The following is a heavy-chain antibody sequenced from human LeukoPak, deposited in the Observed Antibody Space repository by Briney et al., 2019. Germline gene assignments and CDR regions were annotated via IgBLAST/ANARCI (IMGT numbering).Heavy chain of an antibody. D-gene: IGHD1-26*01. CDR3: ARGLYSGDDY. V-gene: IGHV4-34*01. Sequence: PSETLSLTCAVYGGSFSGYYWSWIRQPPGKGLEWIGEINHSGSTNYNPSLKSRVTISVDTSKNQFSLKLSSVTAADTAVYYCARGLYSGDDYWGQGTLVTVSS. CDR1: GGSFSGYY. J-gene: IGHJ4*02. CDR2: INHSGST.